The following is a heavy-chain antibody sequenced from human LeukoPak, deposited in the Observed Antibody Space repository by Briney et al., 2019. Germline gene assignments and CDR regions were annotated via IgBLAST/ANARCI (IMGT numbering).Heavy chain of an antibody. V-gene: IGHV4-61*02. D-gene: IGHD3-10*01. CDR3: ARGKYYYGSGTYYTRSYDWYFDL. J-gene: IGHJ2*01. Sequence: PSETLSLTCTVSGGSISSGFYYWSWIRQPAGKGLEWIGRIYTSGSTNYNPSLKSQVSTSVDTSKNQFSLKLSSVTAADTAVYYCARGKYYYGSGTYYTRSYDWYFDLWGRGTLVTVSS. CDR1: GGSISSGFYY. CDR2: IYTSGST.